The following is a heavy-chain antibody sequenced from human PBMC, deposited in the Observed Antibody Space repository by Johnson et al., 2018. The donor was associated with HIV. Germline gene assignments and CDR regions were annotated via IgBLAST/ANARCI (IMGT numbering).Heavy chain of an antibody. CDR2: ISYDGNSK. Sequence: MPPVVSLGGLLKSGRSLSISCASSGFTFSCYPMHWVRQAPGTGLEWVGVISYDGNSKYYGDSVKGRFTISRDNSKNTLYLQMNSLRAGDTAVYYCSRLPTGYSRDGFDIWGQGTMVTVSS. V-gene: IGHV3-30*04. CDR3: SRLPTGYSRDGFDI. J-gene: IGHJ3*02. CDR1: GFTFSCYP. D-gene: IGHD5-18*01.